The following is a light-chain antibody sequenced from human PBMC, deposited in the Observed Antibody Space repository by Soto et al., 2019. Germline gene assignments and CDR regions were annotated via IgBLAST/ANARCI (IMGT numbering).Light chain of an antibody. CDR2: EVN. Sequence: QSALTQPPSASGSPGQSVTISCTGTSSEVGGYNYVSWYQQHPGKVPKLMVYEVNKRPSGVPDRFSGSKSGNTASLTVSGLQAEDEADYYCTAYAGGNNVFGAGTKLTVL. J-gene: IGLJ1*01. CDR1: SSEVGGYNY. V-gene: IGLV2-8*01. CDR3: TAYAGGNNV.